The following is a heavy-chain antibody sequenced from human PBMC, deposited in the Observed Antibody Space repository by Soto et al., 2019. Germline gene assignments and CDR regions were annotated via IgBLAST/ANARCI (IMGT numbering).Heavy chain of an antibody. CDR3: ASHLGVSREPNAFDI. CDR1: GYTFTSYD. Sequence: QVQLVQSGAEVKKPGASVKVSCKASGYTFTSYDINWVRQATGQGLEWMGWMNPNSGNTGYAQKFQGRVTMTKNTSISTAYMELSSLRSEYTAVYYCASHLGVSREPNAFDIWGQGTMVTVSS. D-gene: IGHD3-3*02. CDR2: MNPNSGNT. V-gene: IGHV1-8*01. J-gene: IGHJ3*02.